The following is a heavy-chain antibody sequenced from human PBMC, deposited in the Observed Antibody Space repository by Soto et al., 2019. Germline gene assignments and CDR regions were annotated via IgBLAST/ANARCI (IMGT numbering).Heavy chain of an antibody. CDR3: ARGIVVVPAAMLNYYYYGMDV. J-gene: IGHJ6*02. CDR1: GGTFSSYA. D-gene: IGHD2-2*01. V-gene: IGHV1-69*01. Sequence: QVQLVQSGAEVKKPGSSVKVSCKASGGTFSSYAISWVRQAPGQGLEWMGGIIPIFGTANYAQKFQGRVTITADESTSTDYMELSSLRSEDTAVYYCARGIVVVPAAMLNYYYYGMDVWGQGTTVTVSS. CDR2: IIPIFGTA.